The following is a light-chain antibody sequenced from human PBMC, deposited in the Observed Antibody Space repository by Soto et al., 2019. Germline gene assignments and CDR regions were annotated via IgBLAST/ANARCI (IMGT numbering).Light chain of an antibody. V-gene: IGKV1-5*01. CDR2: DAS. CDR1: QSISSW. Sequence: DIQMTQSPSTLSASVGDRVTITCRASQSISSWLAWYQQKPGKAPKLLIYDASSLESGVPSRFSGSGSGTEFTLTLSSLQPDDFATYYFSRTFGQGTKVEIK. J-gene: IGKJ1*01. CDR3: SRT.